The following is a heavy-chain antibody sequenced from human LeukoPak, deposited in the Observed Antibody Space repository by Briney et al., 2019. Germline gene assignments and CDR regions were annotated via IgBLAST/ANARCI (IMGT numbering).Heavy chain of an antibody. CDR1: EFTVSLNY. CDR3: AKDMDDYNALPPLFQH. CDR2: IYRGAST. V-gene: IGHV3-53*01. Sequence: PGGSLRLSCAASEFTVSLNYMSWVRQAPGKELEWVSVIYRGASTYYADSVKGRFTISRDNSKNTLYLQMNSLRVEDTAVYYCAKDMDDYNALPPLFQHWGQGTLVTVSS. D-gene: IGHD5-24*01. J-gene: IGHJ1*01.